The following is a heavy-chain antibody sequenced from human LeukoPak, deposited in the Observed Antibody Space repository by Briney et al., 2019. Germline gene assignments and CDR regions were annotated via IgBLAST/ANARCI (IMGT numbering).Heavy chain of an antibody. J-gene: IGHJ4*02. Sequence: LWASVKVSCKASGYTFNDYYIHWVRQAPGQTLEWMGWVTPNSNGPNYAQSFQDRVTMTRDTSITTAYMELSSLTTDDTAVYYCARDRISTPYWELDNWGQGTLAIVSS. CDR2: VTPNSNGP. D-gene: IGHD2-8*02. CDR3: ARDRISTPYWELDN. CDR1: GYTFNDYY. V-gene: IGHV1-2*02.